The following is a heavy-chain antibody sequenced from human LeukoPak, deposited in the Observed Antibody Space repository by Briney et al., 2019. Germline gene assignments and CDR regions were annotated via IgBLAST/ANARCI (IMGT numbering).Heavy chain of an antibody. CDR3: AKDQSGTTP. CDR2: ITGSGDST. J-gene: IGHJ5*02. Sequence: GGFLRLSCAASGFTFTSYGMSWVRQAPGKGLEWVSHITGSGDSTYYVDSVKGRFTISRDNSKNTLYLQMNSLRAEDTAVYYCAKDQSGTTPWGQGTLVIVSS. V-gene: IGHV3-23*01. CDR1: GFTFTSYG. D-gene: IGHD1-1*01.